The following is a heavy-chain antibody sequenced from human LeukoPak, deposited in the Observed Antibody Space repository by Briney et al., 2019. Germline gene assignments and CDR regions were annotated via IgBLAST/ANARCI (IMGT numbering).Heavy chain of an antibody. Sequence: PGGSLRLSCAASGLTFSSYGMSWVRQAPGKGLEWVTFIRYDGIAIQYADSVKGRFTISRDNSKNALYLQMISLRPEDTAVYFCAKGTSGIIAGGHDYYMDVWGKGTTVTISS. CDR1: GLTFSSYG. CDR3: AKGTSGIIAGGHDYYMDV. V-gene: IGHV3-30*02. D-gene: IGHD6-13*01. CDR2: IRYDGIAI. J-gene: IGHJ6*03.